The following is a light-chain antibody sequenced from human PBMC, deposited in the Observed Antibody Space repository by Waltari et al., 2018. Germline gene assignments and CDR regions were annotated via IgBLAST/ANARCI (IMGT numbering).Light chain of an antibody. CDR2: VSS. CDR3: QQTYSAPCYT. J-gene: IGKJ2*01. V-gene: IGKV1-39*01. CDR1: QSITNY. Sequence: DIQMTQSPSSLSASVGDRVTITCRASQSITNYLNWYQLRSGEAPKLLIFVSSTLQSGVPSRFSGSGSGTDFTLTISNLQPEDFATYFCQQTYSAPCYTFGQGTRLEI.